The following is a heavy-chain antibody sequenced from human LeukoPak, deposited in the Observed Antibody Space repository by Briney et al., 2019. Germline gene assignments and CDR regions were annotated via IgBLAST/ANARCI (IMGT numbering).Heavy chain of an antibody. CDR3: ATGRAAARLHYFDY. Sequence: AASVKVSCKFSGYTLTELSMHWVRQAPGKGLEWMGGFDTEDGETIYAQKFQGRVTMTEDTSTDTAYMELSSLRSEDTAVYYCATGRAAARLHYFDYWGQGTLVTVSS. D-gene: IGHD6-6*01. V-gene: IGHV1-24*01. CDR2: FDTEDGET. J-gene: IGHJ4*02. CDR1: GYTLTELS.